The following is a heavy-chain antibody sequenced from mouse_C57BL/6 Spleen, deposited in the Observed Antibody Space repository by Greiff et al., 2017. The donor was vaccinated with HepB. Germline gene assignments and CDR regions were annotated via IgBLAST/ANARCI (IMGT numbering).Heavy chain of an antibody. V-gene: IGHV1-42*01. D-gene: IGHD2-5*01. J-gene: IGHJ3*01. CDR2: INPSTGGT. CDR1: GYSFTGYY. CDR3: ARRDSNYGLAY. Sequence: VQLQQSGPELVKPGASVKISCKASGYSFTGYYMNWVKQSPEKSLEWIGEINPSTGGTTYNQKFKAKATLTVDKSSSTAYMQLKSLTSEDSAVYYCARRDSNYGLAYWGQGTLVTVSA.